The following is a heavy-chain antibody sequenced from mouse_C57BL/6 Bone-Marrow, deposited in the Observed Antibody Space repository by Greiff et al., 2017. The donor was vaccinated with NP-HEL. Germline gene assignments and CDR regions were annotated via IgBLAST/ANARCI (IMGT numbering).Heavy chain of an antibody. V-gene: IGHV1-81*01. CDR1: GYTFTSYG. CDR3: ARSPIYYDYVFAY. J-gene: IGHJ3*01. D-gene: IGHD2-4*01. CDR2: IYPRSGNT. Sequence: QVQLKESGAELARPGASVKLSCKASGYTFTSYGISWVKQRTGQGLEWIGEIYPRSGNTYYNEKFKGKATLTADKSSSTAYMELRSLTSEDSAVYFCARSPIYYDYVFAYWGQGTLVTVSA.